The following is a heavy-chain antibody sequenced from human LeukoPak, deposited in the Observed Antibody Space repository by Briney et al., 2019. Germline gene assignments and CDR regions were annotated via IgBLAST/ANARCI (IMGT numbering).Heavy chain of an antibody. CDR2: ISYEGNNK. CDR3: AKDQDSGSYMVRYYYYGMDV. D-gene: IGHD1-26*01. J-gene: IGHJ6*02. V-gene: IGHV3-30-3*01. Sequence: SGGSLRLSCAASGFTFSSYAMYWVRQAPGKGGEGVAVISYEGNNKYYSDSVKGRFTISRDDSKNTLSLQMNSLRAEDTAVYYCAKDQDSGSYMVRYYYYGMDVWGQGTTVTVSS. CDR1: GFTFSSYA.